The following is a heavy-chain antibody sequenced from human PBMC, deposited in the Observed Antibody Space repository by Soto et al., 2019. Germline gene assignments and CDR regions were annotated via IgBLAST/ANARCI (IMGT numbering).Heavy chain of an antibody. J-gene: IGHJ5*02. V-gene: IGHV4-39*01. CDR2: IYYSGST. D-gene: IGHD1-7*01. CDR3: ARGITGTPHNWFDP. CDR1: GGSISSSSYY. Sequence: QLQLQESGPGLVKPSETLSLTCTVSGGSISSSSYYWGWIRQPPGKGLEWIGSIYYSGSTYYNPSLKSRVXXXXXXXXXXXXXXXXXXXXXDXAVYYCARGITGTPHNWFDPWGQGTLVTVSS.